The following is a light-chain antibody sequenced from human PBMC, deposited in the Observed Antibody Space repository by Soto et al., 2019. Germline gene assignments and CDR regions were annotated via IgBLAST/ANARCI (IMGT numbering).Light chain of an antibody. V-gene: IGKV3-20*01. Sequence: EIVMTQSPGTLSLSPGEIATLSCRASQSVSSSHLAWYQQKPGQAPRLLIYSASSRATGIPDRFSGSGSGTDFTLTISRLEPEDFAMYYCQRYGGFGQGTKVDIK. J-gene: IGKJ1*01. CDR2: SAS. CDR1: QSVSSSH. CDR3: QRYGG.